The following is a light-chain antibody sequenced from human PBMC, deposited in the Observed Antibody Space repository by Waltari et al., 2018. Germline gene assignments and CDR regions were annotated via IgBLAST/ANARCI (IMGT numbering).Light chain of an antibody. J-gene: IGKJ4*01. CDR2: DAS. CDR3: QQYNNWPPLT. V-gene: IGKV3D-15*01. Sequence: VMTQSPATLFVSTGEGATLSCRASQSISRHVAWYHQKSGQAPRLLIFDASARATGIPARFSGSGSGTEFTLTISSLQSEDVGVYYCQQYNNWPPLTFGGGTKVEIK. CDR1: QSISRH.